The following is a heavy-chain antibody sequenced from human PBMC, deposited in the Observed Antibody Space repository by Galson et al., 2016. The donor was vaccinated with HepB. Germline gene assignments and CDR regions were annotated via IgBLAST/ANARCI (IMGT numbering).Heavy chain of an antibody. CDR1: GFTFTGYE. CDR2: ISSSSTYI. CDR3: AREGLGDGYNSLNYYSYYMDV. J-gene: IGHJ6*03. D-gene: IGHD5-24*01. Sequence: SLRLSCAASGFTFTGYEFNWVRQAPGKGLEWVPSISSSSTYIYYADSVKGRFTISRDNAKNSLYLQMSSLRAEDTAVYYCAREGLGDGYNSLNYYSYYMDVWGKGTTVTVSS. V-gene: IGHV3-21*01.